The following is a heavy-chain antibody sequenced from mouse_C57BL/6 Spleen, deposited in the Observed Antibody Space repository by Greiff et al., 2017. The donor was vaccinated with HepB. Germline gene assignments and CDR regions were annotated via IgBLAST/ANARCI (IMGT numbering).Heavy chain of an antibody. D-gene: IGHD1-3*01. V-gene: IGHV1-26*01. CDR2: INPNNGGT. Sequence: EVQLQQSGPELVKPGASVKISCKASGYTFTDYYMNWVKQSHGKSLEWIGDINPNNGGTSYNQKFKGKATLTVDKSSSTAYMELRSLTSEDSAVYYCARVYKAMDYWGQGTSVTVSS. CDR3: ARVYKAMDY. J-gene: IGHJ4*01. CDR1: GYTFTDYY.